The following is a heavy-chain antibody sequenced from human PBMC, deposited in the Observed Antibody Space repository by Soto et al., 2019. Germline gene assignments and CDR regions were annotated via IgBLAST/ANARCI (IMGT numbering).Heavy chain of an antibody. D-gene: IGHD2-15*01. CDR2: IYYSGST. J-gene: IGHJ5*02. Sequence: QLQLQESGPGLVKPSETLSLTCTVSGGSISSSSYYWGWIRQPPGKGLEWIGSIYYSGSTYYNPSLKSRVTISVDTSKNQFSLKLSSVTAADTAVYYCASKRYCSGGSCYWHWFDPWGQGTLVTVSS. CDR3: ASKRYCSGGSCYWHWFDP. V-gene: IGHV4-39*01. CDR1: GGSISSSSYY.